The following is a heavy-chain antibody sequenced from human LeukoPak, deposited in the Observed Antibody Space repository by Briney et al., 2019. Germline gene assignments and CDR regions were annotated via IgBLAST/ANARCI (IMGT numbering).Heavy chain of an antibody. Sequence: GGSLRLSCAASGFTFSSYSMNWVRQAPGKGLEWVAVIWYVGSNKYYADSVKGRFTISRDNSKNTLYLQMNSLRAEDTAVYYCARDRTVREYYYYYYGMDVWGKGTTVTVSS. J-gene: IGHJ6*04. V-gene: IGHV3-33*08. CDR2: IWYVGSNK. D-gene: IGHD3-10*01. CDR3: ARDRTVREYYYYYYGMDV. CDR1: GFTFSSYS.